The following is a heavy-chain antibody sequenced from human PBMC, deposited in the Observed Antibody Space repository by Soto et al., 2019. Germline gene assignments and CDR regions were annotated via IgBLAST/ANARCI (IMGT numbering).Heavy chain of an antibody. CDR3: TSRDYYGSGTHPYYYGMDV. D-gene: IGHD3-10*01. CDR2: IRSKANSYAT. V-gene: IGHV3-73*01. Sequence: PGGSLRLSCAASGFTFSGSAMHWVRQASGKGLEWVGRIRSKANSYATAYAASVKGRFTISRDDSKNTAYLQVNSLKTEDTAVYYCTSRDYYGSGTHPYYYGMDVWGQGTTVTVSS. J-gene: IGHJ6*02. CDR1: GFTFSGSA.